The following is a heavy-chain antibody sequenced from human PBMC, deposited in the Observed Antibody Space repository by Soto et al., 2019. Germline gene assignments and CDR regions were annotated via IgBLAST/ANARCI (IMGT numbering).Heavy chain of an antibody. CDR3: ARDKGGGAVVPDY. V-gene: IGHV3-33*01. J-gene: IGHJ4*02. CDR2: IWYDENNK. D-gene: IGHD6-19*01. Sequence: QVPLVESGGGVVQPGRSLRLSCAASGFTFSTYGMHWVRQAPGKGLEWVAVIWYDENNKYYADSVKGRFTISRDNSKNTLYLQMNSLRAEDTAVYYCARDKGGGAVVPDYWGQGTLVTVSS. CDR1: GFTFSTYG.